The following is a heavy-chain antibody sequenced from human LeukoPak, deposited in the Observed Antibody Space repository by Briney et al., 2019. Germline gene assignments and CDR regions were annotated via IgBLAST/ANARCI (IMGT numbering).Heavy chain of an antibody. Sequence: GGALRLSCAASGFTFSSYDMTWVRQAPGRGLEWVSAISGSGGSTYYADSVKGRFTISRDNAKNSLYLQMNSLRAEDTAVYYCARSPPIAARLYYYYYYYMDVWGKGTTVTVSS. V-gene: IGHV3-23*01. CDR3: ARSPPIAARLYYYYYYYMDV. D-gene: IGHD6-6*01. CDR1: GFTFSSYD. J-gene: IGHJ6*03. CDR2: ISGSGGST.